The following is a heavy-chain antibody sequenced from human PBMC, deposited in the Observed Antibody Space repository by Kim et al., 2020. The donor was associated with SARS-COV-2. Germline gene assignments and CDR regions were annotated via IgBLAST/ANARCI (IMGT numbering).Heavy chain of an antibody. CDR1: GGSFSGYY. Sequence: SETLSLTCAVYGGSFSGYYWSWIRQPPGKGLEWIGEINHSGSTNYNPSLKSRVTISVDTSKNQFSLKLSSVTAADTAVYYCARGYATFDYWGQGTLVTVSS. D-gene: IGHD2-8*01. CDR3: ARGYATFDY. V-gene: IGHV4-34*01. CDR2: INHSGST. J-gene: IGHJ4*02.